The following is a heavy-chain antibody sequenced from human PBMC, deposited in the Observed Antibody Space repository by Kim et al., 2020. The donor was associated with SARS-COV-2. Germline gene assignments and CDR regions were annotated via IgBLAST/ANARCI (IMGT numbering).Heavy chain of an antibody. CDR1: AYTFINYN. CDR3: ARHPPSSYDSSGYLDS. CDR2: ISPYSKTV. D-gene: IGHD3-22*01. Sequence: ASVKVSCETSAYTFINYNINWVRQAPGQGLEWMGWISPYSKTVHYAEKFQGRLTMTTDTSTRTVHMELRSLRSDDTAVYYCARHPPSSYDSSGYLDSWGQGPPVTVSA. V-gene: IGHV1-18*01. J-gene: IGHJ4*02.